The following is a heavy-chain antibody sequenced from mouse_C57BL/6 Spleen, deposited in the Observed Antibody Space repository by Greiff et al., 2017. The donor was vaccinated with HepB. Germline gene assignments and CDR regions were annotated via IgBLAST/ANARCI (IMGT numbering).Heavy chain of an antibody. CDR2: ILPGSGST. D-gene: IGHD2-5*01. V-gene: IGHV1-9*01. CDR1: GYTFTGYW. Sequence: VQLQQSGAELMKPGASVKLSCKATGYTFTGYWIEWVKQRPGHGLEWIGEILPGSGSTNYNEKFKGKATFTADTSSNTAYMQLSSLTTEDSAIYYGARGAYYSNYVGGYFDYWGQGTTLTVSS. CDR3: ARGAYYSNYVGGYFDY. J-gene: IGHJ2*01.